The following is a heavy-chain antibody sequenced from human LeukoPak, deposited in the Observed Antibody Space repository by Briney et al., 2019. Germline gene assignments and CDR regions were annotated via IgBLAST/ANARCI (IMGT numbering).Heavy chain of an antibody. D-gene: IGHD3-10*01. CDR3: ARDYGSGSWRRYYYMDV. CDR1: SASISIYY. CDR2: INHSGST. V-gene: IGHV4-34*01. Sequence: PSETLSLTCTVSSASISIYYWGWIRQPPGKGLEWIGEINHSGSTNYNPSLKSRVTISVDTSKNQFSLKLSSVTAADTAVYYCARDYGSGSWRRYYYMDVWGKGTTVTISS. J-gene: IGHJ6*03.